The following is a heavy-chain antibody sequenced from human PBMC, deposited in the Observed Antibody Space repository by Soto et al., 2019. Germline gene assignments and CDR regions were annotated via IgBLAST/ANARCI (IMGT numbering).Heavy chain of an antibody. CDR1: GYTFTSYG. Sequence: ASVKVSCKASGYTFTSYGISWVRQAPGQGLELMGWISAYNGNTNYAQKLQGRVTMTTDTSTSTAYMELRSLRSDDTAVYYCASKTYSSSWYHYYYYGMDVWGQGTTVTVYS. CDR2: ISAYNGNT. J-gene: IGHJ6*02. V-gene: IGHV1-18*01. D-gene: IGHD6-13*01. CDR3: ASKTYSSSWYHYYYYGMDV.